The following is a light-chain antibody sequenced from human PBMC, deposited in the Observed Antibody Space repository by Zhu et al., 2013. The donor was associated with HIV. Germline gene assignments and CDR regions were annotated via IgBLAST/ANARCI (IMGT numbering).Light chain of an antibody. Sequence: QMTQSPSSLSASVGDRVTITCRASQDIRHWLAWYQQKPGKAPSLLIFAASNLRNGVPSRFSGNGYGTDFTLTISRLQPEDFATYFCQQSDRFPYTFGRGTKVQIK. CDR3: QQSDRFPYT. J-gene: IGKJ2*01. CDR1: QDIRHW. CDR2: AAS. V-gene: IGKV1-12*01.